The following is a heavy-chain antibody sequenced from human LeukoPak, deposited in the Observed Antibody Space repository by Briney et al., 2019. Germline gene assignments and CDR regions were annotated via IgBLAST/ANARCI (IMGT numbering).Heavy chain of an antibody. CDR3: ARARWGSYYLNWFDP. CDR2: IYYSGST. V-gene: IGHV4-39*07. J-gene: IGHJ5*02. D-gene: IGHD1-26*01. Sequence: SETLSLTCTVSGGSISSSSYYWGWIRQPPGKGLEWIGSIYYSGSTYYNPSLKSRVTISVDTSKNQFSLKLSSVTAADTAVYYCARARWGSYYLNWFDPWGQGTLVTVSS. CDR1: GGSISSSSYY.